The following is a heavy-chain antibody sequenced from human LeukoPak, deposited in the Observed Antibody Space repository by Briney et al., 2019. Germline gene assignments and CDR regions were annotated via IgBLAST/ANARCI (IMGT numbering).Heavy chain of an antibody. CDR2: IYYSGST. J-gene: IGHJ3*02. CDR1: GGSISSGGYY. D-gene: IGHD1-14*01. V-gene: IGHV4-31*03. Sequence: PSQTLSLTCTVSGGSISSGGYYWSWIRQHPGKGLEWIGYIYYSGSTNYNPSLKSRVTISVDTSKNQFSLKLSSVTAADTAVYYCARPRIGSDAFDIWGQGTMVTVSS. CDR3: ARPRIGSDAFDI.